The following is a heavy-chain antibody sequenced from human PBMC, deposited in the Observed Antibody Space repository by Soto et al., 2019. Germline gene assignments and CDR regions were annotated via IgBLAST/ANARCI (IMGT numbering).Heavy chain of an antibody. CDR2: INHSGRT. CDR3: ARGSSFDN. CDR1: GTSFSAYY. J-gene: IGHJ4*02. V-gene: IGHV4-34*01. Sequence: QVQLQQWGAGLLKPSETLSLTCAVHGTSFSAYYWSWIRQPPGKGLEWIGEINHSGRTNYNPSLESRVTISVNTSKNQFSLRLTSVTAADTAVYYCARGSSFDNWGQGTLVAVSS.